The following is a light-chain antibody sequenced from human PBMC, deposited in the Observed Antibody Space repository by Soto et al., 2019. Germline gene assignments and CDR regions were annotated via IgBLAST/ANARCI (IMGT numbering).Light chain of an antibody. Sequence: EIVMTQSPATLSVSPGERATLSCRASQSVSSNLAWYQQKPGQAPRLLIYGASTRGTGIPARFSGSGSGTEFTLTISSLQSEDFAVYYCHQYNNWYTFGQGTKLEIK. J-gene: IGKJ2*01. CDR2: GAS. V-gene: IGKV3-15*01. CDR1: QSVSSN. CDR3: HQYNNWYT.